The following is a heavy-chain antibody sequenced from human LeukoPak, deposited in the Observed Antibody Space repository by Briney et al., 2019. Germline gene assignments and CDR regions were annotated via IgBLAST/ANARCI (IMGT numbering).Heavy chain of an antibody. V-gene: IGHV3-66*01. CDR1: GFTFSIYA. Sequence: GGSLRLSCAASGFTFSIYAMSWVRQAPGKGLEWVSVIHSGGSTHYADSVKGTFTISRDNSKNTLYLQMNSLRAEDTAIYYCARDPGGNQNGFDIWGQGTMVTVSS. D-gene: IGHD3-16*01. CDR3: ARDPGGNQNGFDI. CDR2: IHSGGST. J-gene: IGHJ3*02.